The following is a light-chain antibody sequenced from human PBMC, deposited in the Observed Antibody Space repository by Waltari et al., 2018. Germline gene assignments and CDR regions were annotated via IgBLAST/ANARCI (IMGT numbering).Light chain of an antibody. CDR2: ATS. J-gene: IGKJ2*01. V-gene: IGKV3-20*01. Sequence: EIVFTQSPGTLPLSPGERATLSCRASQSVSSSFFDWYQQKPGQAPQLLIYATSSRATGVPDRFSGSGSGTDFTLTISRVEPEDFAVYYCQQYGSSPYTFGQGTKLEIK. CDR3: QQYGSSPYT. CDR1: QSVSSSF.